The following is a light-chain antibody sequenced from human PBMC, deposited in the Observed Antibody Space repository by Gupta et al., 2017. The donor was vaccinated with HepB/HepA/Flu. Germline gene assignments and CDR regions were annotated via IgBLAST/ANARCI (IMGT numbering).Light chain of an antibody. CDR2: DAS. Sequence: EIVLTQSPATLSLSPGERATLSCRASQSVNIYLAWYQQKPGQAPRLLIYDASNRAAGIPARCSGSWSGTDFTLTISSLEPEDFAIYYCQQRRSWPITFGQGTQLEIK. V-gene: IGKV3-11*01. CDR1: QSVNIY. J-gene: IGKJ5*01. CDR3: QQRRSWPIT.